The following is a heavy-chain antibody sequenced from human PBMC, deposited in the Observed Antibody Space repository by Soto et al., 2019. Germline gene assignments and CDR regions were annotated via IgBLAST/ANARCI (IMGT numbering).Heavy chain of an antibody. D-gene: IGHD3-3*01. CDR3: ARDSRAIFGVVNLFDY. J-gene: IGHJ4*02. Sequence: QVQLQESGPGLVKPSQTLSLTCTVSGGSISSGGYYWSWIRQHPGNGLEWIGYIYYSGSTYYNPSLKSRVTISVDTSKNQFSLKLSSVTAADTAVYYCARDSRAIFGVVNLFDYWGQGTLVTVSS. CDR1: GGSISSGGYY. V-gene: IGHV4-31*03. CDR2: IYYSGST.